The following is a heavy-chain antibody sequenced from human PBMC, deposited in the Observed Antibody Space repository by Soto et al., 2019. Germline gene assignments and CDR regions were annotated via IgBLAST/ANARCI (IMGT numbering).Heavy chain of an antibody. D-gene: IGHD5-18*01. J-gene: IGHJ4*02. CDR2: MNAGVGNT. CDR3: ARDTGYTFGSLNY. Sequence: HVALVQSGADVKKPGASGTISCKASGYTFTDYALHWVRQAPGQRLEWMGWMNAGVGNTLYSQKFQGRITITRDTSASTAYMELNSLKSEDPAIYYCARDTGYTFGSLNYWGPGTLVTVSS. V-gene: IGHV1-3*01. CDR1: GYTFTDYA.